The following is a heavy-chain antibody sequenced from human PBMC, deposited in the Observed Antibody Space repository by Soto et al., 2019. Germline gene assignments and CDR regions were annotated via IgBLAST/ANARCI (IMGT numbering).Heavy chain of an antibody. Sequence: SETLSLTCTVSGGSISSSSYYWGWIRQPPGKLLEWIGSIYYSGSTYYNPSLKSRVTISVDTSKNHFSLKLSSVTAADTALYYCWLDCISTSCYATPLWYFDLWGRGTLVTVS. V-gene: IGHV4-39*01. CDR2: IYYSGST. J-gene: IGHJ2*01. CDR1: GGSISSSSYY. D-gene: IGHD2-2*01. CDR3: WLDCISTSCYATPLWYFDL.